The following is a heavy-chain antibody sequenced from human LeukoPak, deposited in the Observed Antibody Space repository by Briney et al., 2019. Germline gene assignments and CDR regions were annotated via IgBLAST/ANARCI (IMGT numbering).Heavy chain of an antibody. J-gene: IGHJ4*02. CDR2: INVDGTGT. Sequence: GGSLRLSCTASGWMHFVRQGPGKGLVWVSGINVDGTGTYYGGSVKGRFTISRDNSKNTLYLQMNSLRAEDTAVYYCAKASAMIVVVSKHFDYWGQGTLVTVSS. V-gene: IGHV3-23*01. D-gene: IGHD3-22*01. CDR3: AKASAMIVVVSKHFDY. CDR1: GW.